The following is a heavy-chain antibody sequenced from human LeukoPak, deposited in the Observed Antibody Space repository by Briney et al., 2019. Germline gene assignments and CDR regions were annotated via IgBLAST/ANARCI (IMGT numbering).Heavy chain of an antibody. V-gene: IGHV3-74*01. CDR3: AGELGYCSGGSCRNFDY. CDR2: INGDGRTT. CDR1: EFTVSQFW. D-gene: IGHD2-15*01. Sequence: GGSLRVSCAASEFTVSQFWMHWVRQAPGKGLAWVSGINGDGRTTTYADSVKGRFTISRDNSKNTLCLQMNSLRAEDTAVYYCAGELGYCSGGSCRNFDYWGKRTQVTVS. J-gene: IGHJ4*02.